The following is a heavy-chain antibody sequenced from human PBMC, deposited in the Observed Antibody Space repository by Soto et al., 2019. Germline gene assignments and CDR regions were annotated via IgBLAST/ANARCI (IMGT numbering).Heavy chain of an antibody. Sequence: QVQLVQSGAEVKKPGASVKVSCKASGYTFTSYYIHWVRQAHGQGLEWMGIINPSDGSISYAQKFQGRVTMTRDTSTSTVYMELSSLRSEDTAVYYCADERYCGGDCYWTGFDYWGQGTLVTVSS. V-gene: IGHV1-46*01. CDR3: ADERYCGGDCYWTGFDY. CDR2: INPSDGSI. CDR1: GYTFTSYY. J-gene: IGHJ4*02. D-gene: IGHD2-21*02.